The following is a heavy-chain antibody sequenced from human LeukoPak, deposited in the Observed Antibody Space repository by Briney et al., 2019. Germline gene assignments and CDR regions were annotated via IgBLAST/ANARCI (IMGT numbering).Heavy chain of an antibody. CDR2: IIPKYSAS. Sequence: ASVKVSCKASGGSFSDYPINWVRRAPGRGLEWLGGIIPKYSASNYAQAFQGRVTITADESTNTVYMEMSGLRPDDTAVYYCVRPDRIFGVPAAFDAWGQGTLVAVSS. D-gene: IGHD3-3*02. CDR1: GGSFSDYP. J-gene: IGHJ3*01. CDR3: VRPDRIFGVPAAFDA. V-gene: IGHV1-69*13.